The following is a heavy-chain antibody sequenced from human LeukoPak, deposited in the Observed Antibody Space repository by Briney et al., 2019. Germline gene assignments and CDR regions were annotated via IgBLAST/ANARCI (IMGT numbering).Heavy chain of an antibody. V-gene: IGHV4-4*07. CDR3: ARDQSTGSSSSVDP. Sequence: SETLSLTCTVSGGSISSYYWSWIRQPAGKGLEWIGRIYTSGSTNYNPSLKSRVTMSVDTSKNQFSLKLSSVTAADTAVYYCARDQSTGSSSSVDPWGQGTLVTVSS. J-gene: IGHJ5*02. CDR1: GGSISSYY. CDR2: IYTSGST. D-gene: IGHD6-6*01.